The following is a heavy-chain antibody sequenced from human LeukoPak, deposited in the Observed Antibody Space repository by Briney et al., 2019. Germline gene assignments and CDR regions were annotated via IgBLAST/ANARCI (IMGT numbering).Heavy chain of an antibody. CDR3: ARDTGSSSGGGSGMDV. V-gene: IGHV4-38-2*02. CDR1: GYSISSGYY. J-gene: IGHJ6*04. Sequence: PSQTLSLTCTVSGYSISSGYYWGWIRQPPGKGLEWIGSIYHSGSTLYNPSLKSRVTISVDTSKTQFSLNLSSVTAADTAVYYCARDTGSSSGGGSGMDVWGKGTTVTVSS. D-gene: IGHD6-13*01. CDR2: IYHSGST.